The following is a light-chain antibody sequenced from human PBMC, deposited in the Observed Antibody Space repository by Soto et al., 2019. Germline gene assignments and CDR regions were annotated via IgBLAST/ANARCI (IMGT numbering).Light chain of an antibody. CDR2: DAS. V-gene: IGKV1-5*01. CDR3: QQYENYWT. Sequence: DIQMTQSPFTLSASVGDRVTITCRASQTISSWLAWYERIPGKAPKLRIYDASNLESGVPSRCSGSGSGTEFTLTISSLQPEDFAVYYCQQYENYWTFGQGTKVDI. J-gene: IGKJ1*01. CDR1: QTISSW.